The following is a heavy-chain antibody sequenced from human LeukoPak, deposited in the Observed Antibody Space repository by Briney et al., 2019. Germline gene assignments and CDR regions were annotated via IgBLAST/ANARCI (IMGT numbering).Heavy chain of an antibody. CDR3: AKTGSFTYYYYMDV. Sequence: PGGSLRLSCAASGFTFSSYGMHWVRQAPGKGPEWVAFIRYDGSNKYYADSVKGRFTISRDNSKNTLYLQMNRLRAEDTAVYYCAKTGSFTYYYYMDVWGKGTTVTVSS. CDR1: GFTFSSYG. D-gene: IGHD1-14*01. V-gene: IGHV3-30*02. J-gene: IGHJ6*03. CDR2: IRYDGSNK.